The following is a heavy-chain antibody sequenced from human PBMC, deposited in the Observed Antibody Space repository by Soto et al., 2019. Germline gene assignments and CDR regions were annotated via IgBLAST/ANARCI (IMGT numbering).Heavy chain of an antibody. J-gene: IGHJ6*02. V-gene: IGHV3-15*07. D-gene: IGHD1-26*01. CDR2: IKSKTDGGTT. CDR1: SVSNAW. CDR3: TTDRWELHGYYYYGMDV. Sequence: SVSNAWMNWXXQXXXXXXEWVGRIKSKTDGGTTDYAAPVKGRFTISRDDSKNTLYLQMNSLKTEATAVYYCTTDRWELHGYYYYGMDVWGQGTTVTVSS.